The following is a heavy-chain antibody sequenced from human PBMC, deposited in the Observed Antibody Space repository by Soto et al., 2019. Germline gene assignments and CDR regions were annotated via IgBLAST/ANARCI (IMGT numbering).Heavy chain of an antibody. V-gene: IGHV3-15*01. Sequence: PGGSLRLSCAASGFTFSNAWMSWVRQAPGKGLEWVGRIKSKTDGGTTDYAAPVKGRFTISRDDSKNTLYLQMNSLKTEDTAVYYCTAERDWSGYYSYWGQGTLVTVSS. CDR1: GFTFSNAW. CDR3: TAERDWSGYYSY. D-gene: IGHD3-3*01. J-gene: IGHJ4*02. CDR2: IKSKTDGGTT.